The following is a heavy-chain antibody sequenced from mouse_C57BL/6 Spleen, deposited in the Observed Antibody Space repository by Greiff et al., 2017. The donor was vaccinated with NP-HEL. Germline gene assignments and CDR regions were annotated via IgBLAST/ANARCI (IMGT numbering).Heavy chain of an antibody. CDR2: IDPSDSET. J-gene: IGHJ4*01. D-gene: IGHD2-5*01. V-gene: IGHV1-52*01. Sequence: VQLQQPGAELVRPGSSVKLSCKASGYTFTSYWMHWVKQRPIQGLEWIGNIDPSDSETHYNQKFKDKATLTVDKSSSTAYMQLSSLTSEDSAVYYCARSYSSYGGDYWGQGTSVTVSS. CDR1: GYTFTSYW. CDR3: ARSYSSYGGDY.